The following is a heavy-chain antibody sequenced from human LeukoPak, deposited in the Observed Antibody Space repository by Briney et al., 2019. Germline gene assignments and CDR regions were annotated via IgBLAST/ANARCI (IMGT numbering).Heavy chain of an antibody. CDR1: GYSFSNYW. D-gene: IGHD1-1*01. Sequence: GASLKISCKGSGYSFSNYWIAWVRQMPGRGLEWMVIINPSDSDTRYSPSFQGQVTISADKSISTAYLQWSSLKASDSAMYYCARAWNFDYWGQGTLVTVSS. V-gene: IGHV5-51*01. J-gene: IGHJ4*02. CDR2: INPSDSDT. CDR3: ARAWNFDY.